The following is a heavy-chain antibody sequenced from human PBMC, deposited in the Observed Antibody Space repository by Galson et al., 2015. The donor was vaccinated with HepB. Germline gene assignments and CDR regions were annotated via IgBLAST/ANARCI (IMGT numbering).Heavy chain of an antibody. CDR1: GYTLTELS. CDR2: FDPEDGET. D-gene: IGHD3-22*01. Sequence: SVKVSCKVSGYTLTELSMHWVRQAPGKGLEWMGGFDPEDGETIYAQKFQGRVTMTEDTSTDTAYMELSSLRSEDTAVYYCATASHDSSGYYFAYWGQGTLVTVSS. CDR3: ATASHDSSGYYFAY. V-gene: IGHV1-24*01. J-gene: IGHJ4*02.